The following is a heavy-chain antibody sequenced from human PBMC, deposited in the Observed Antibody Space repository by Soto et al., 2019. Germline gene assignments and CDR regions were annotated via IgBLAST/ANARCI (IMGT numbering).Heavy chain of an antibody. V-gene: IGHV3-23*01. Sequence: EVQLLESGGGLVQPGGSLRLSCAASGFTFSSYAMSWVRQAPGKGLEWVSAISGSGGSTYYADSVKGRFTISRDNSKNALYLQMNSLRAEDTAVYDCEKDRREIVVVIRPDYWGQGTLVTVSS. D-gene: IGHD3-22*01. CDR3: EKDRREIVVVIRPDY. CDR2: ISGSGGST. J-gene: IGHJ4*02. CDR1: GFTFSSYA.